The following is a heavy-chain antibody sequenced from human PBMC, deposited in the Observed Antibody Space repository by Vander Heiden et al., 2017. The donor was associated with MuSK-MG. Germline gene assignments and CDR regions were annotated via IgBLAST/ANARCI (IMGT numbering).Heavy chain of an antibody. CDR3: AREGSSSWGGYFDY. D-gene: IGHD6-13*01. CDR1: GFTFSSSA. V-gene: IGHV3-30-3*01. CDR2: ISYDGSNK. Sequence: QVQLVESGGGVVQPGRSLRLSCAASGFTFSSSAIHWVRQAPGKGLEWVAVISYDGSNKYYADSVKGRFTISRDNSKNTLYLQMNSLRAEDTAVYYCAREGSSSWGGYFDYWGQGTLVTVTS. J-gene: IGHJ4*02.